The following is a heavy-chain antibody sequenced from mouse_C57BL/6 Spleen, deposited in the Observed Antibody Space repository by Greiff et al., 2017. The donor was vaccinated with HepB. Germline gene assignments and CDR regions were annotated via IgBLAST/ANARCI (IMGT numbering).Heavy chain of an antibody. CDR1: GYTFTDYE. CDR3: TRWDYYGSSYAMDY. Sequence: VQLQQSGAELVRPGASVTLSCKASGYTFTDYEMHWVKQTPVHGLEWIGALDPETGGTAYNQKFKGKAILTADKSSITAYMELRSLTSEDSAVYYCTRWDYYGSSYAMDYWGQGTSVTVSS. V-gene: IGHV1-15*01. D-gene: IGHD1-1*01. J-gene: IGHJ4*01. CDR2: LDPETGGT.